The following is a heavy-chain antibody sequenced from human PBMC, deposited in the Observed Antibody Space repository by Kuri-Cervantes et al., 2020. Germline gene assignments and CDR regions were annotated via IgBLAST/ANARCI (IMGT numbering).Heavy chain of an antibody. CDR1: GFTFGSYS. Sequence: SLKISCAASGFTFGSYSMNWVRQAPGKGLEWVSGISWNSGSIGYADSVKGRFTISRDNAKNSLYLQMNSLRAEDTALYYCAKGVGYQVNYFDYWGQGTLVTVSS. V-gene: IGHV3-9*01. CDR3: AKGVGYQVNYFDY. D-gene: IGHD2-2*01. J-gene: IGHJ4*02. CDR2: ISWNSGSI.